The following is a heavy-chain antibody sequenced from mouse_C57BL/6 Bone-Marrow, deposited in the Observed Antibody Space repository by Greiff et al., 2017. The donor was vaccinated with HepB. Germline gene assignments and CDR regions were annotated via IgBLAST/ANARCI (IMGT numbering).Heavy chain of an antibody. Sequence: VQLQQSGAELARPGASVKLSCKASGYTFTSYGISWVKQRTGQGLEWIGEIYPRSGNTYYNEKFKGKATLTVDKSSSTAYMQLSSLTSEDSAVYYCARSAYYYGSSSDYWGQGTTLTVSS. CDR2: IYPRSGNT. V-gene: IGHV1-81*01. J-gene: IGHJ2*01. D-gene: IGHD1-1*01. CDR1: GYTFTSYG. CDR3: ARSAYYYGSSSDY.